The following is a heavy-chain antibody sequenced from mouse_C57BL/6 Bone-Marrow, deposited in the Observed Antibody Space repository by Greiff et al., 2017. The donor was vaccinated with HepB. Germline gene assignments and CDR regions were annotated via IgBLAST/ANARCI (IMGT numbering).Heavy chain of an antibody. CDR2: SRNKANDYTT. D-gene: IGHD4-1*01. Sequence: EVKVVESGGGLVQSGRSLRLSCATSGFTFSDFYMEWVRQAPGKGLEWIAASRNKANDYTTEYSASVKGRFIVSRDTSQSILYLQMNALRAEDTAIYYCARDAGTGTGFDYWGQGTTLTVSS. CDR1: GFTFSDFY. J-gene: IGHJ2*01. CDR3: ARDAGTGTGFDY. V-gene: IGHV7-1*01.